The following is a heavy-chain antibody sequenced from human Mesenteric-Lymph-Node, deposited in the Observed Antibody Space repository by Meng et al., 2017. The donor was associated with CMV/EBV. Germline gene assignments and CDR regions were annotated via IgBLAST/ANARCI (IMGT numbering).Heavy chain of an antibody. D-gene: IGHD3-9*01. CDR1: GGSVSGYY. CDR3: ARGSSYDILTGYFDY. J-gene: IGHJ4*02. Sequence: QVALHQWSGGLLEPSETLSVTCAVDGGSVSGYYWNWIRQSPEKGLEWIGEINHSGSTTYNPSFTSRIIISVDTSTNQISLNMSSVTAADTAVYYCARGSSYDILTGYFDYWGQGALVTVSS. V-gene: IGHV4-34*01. CDR2: INHSGST.